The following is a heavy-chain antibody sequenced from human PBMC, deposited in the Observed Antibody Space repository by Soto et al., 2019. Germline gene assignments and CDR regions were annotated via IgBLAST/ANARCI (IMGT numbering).Heavy chain of an antibody. D-gene: IGHD3-3*01. J-gene: IGHJ4*02. CDR3: ARGLPDTVFGVLIRFDD. CDR1: GFTFSSYV. Sequence: EVQLLESGGGLVQRGGSLRLSCRASGFTFSSYVMSWVRQAPGKGLEWVSSITGSGGNTYYADSVKGRFTISRDNSKSTLFLQVTSLRAEDTAIYYCARGLPDTVFGVLIRFDDWGQGTLVTVSS. CDR2: ITGSGGNT. V-gene: IGHV3-23*01.